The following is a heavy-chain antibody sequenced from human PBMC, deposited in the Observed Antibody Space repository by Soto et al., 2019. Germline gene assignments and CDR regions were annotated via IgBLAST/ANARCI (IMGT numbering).Heavy chain of an antibody. J-gene: IGHJ5*02. CDR2: ITSDGKSK. V-gene: IGHV3-74*01. CDR3: ARESGDWPLNWFDP. D-gene: IGHD2-21*02. Sequence: VHLVESGGGLVQPGGSLRLSCAASGFNFSNHWMHWVRQRPGEGLVWVSRITSDGKSKAYAESVKGRFAISRDNAKNTLYLQMNGLTAEDTAVYYCARESGDWPLNWFDPWGHGTLVTVSS. CDR1: GFNFSNHW.